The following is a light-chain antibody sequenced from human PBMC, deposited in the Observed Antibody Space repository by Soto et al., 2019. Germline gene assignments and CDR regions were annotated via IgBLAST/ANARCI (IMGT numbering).Light chain of an antibody. V-gene: IGKV1-39*01. J-gene: IGKJ3*01. CDR2: AAS. Sequence: DIQMTQSPSSLSASVGDRVTITCRASQSIGNFLNWYQQKPGKPPKLLIYAASSLQNGVPSGFSGSGSGIDFTLTISSLQPEDFATYYCHQTYSVPPTFGHGTKVDV. CDR3: HQTYSVPPT. CDR1: QSIGNF.